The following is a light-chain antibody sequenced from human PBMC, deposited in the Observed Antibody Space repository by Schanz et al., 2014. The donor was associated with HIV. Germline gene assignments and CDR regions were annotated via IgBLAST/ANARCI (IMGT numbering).Light chain of an antibody. CDR3: TSYTSDTVL. CDR2: DVS. Sequence: QSVLTQVASVSGSPGQSITISCTGTSSDVGAYNYVSWYQHHPGIAPKLMIFDVSNRPSGVSNRFSGSKSGNTASLTISGLQAEDEADYYCTSYTSDTVLFGGGTKLTVL. CDR1: SSDVGAYNY. J-gene: IGLJ2*01. V-gene: IGLV2-14*03.